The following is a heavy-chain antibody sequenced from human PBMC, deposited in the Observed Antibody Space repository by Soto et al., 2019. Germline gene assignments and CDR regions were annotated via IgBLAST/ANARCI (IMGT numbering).Heavy chain of an antibody. J-gene: IGHJ3*02. D-gene: IGHD1-26*01. CDR1: GGSISSYY. CDR2: IHYSGST. CDR3: AGRYGDAFDI. V-gene: IGHV4-59*01. Sequence: QVQLQESGPGLVKPSETLSLTCTVSGGSISSYYWSWIRQPPGKGLEWIGYIHYSGSTNYNPSLQVRVTFSVDTSKNQFARKLSSGTAAATAVYYCAGRYGDAFDIWGQGTMVTVSS.